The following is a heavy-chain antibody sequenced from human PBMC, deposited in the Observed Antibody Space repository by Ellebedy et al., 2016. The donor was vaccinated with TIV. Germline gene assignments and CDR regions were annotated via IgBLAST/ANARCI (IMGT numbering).Heavy chain of an antibody. D-gene: IGHD3-10*01. J-gene: IGHJ5*02. CDR3: AREEVRGVIIPENWFDP. V-gene: IGHV3-21*01. CDR1: GFTFSSYS. Sequence: GGSLRLSCAASGFTFSSYSMNWVRQAPGKGLEWVSSISSSSSYIYYADSVKGRFTISRDNAKNSLYLQMNSLRAEDTAVYYCAREEVRGVIIPENWFDPWGQGTLVTVSS. CDR2: ISSSSSYI.